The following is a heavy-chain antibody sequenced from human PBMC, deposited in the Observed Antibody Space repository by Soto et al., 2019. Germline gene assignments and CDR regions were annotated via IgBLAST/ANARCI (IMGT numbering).Heavy chain of an antibody. CDR2: ISPNSGNT. D-gene: IGHD3-22*01. CDR1: GYTFTRNG. J-gene: IGHJ6*02. Sequence: QVHLVQSGAEVKKPGASVNVSCKTSGYTFTRNGISWVRQAPGQGLEWMGWISPNSGNTRYAQKLQDRVIMTTDTSTSTAYMELRSLRSAATAVYYCVKDRDSNSWPSRDVWGPGTTVTVSS. CDR3: VKDRDSNSWPSRDV. V-gene: IGHV1-18*01.